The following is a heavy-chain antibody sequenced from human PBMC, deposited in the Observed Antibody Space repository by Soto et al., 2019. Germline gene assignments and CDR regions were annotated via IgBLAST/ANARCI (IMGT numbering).Heavy chain of an antibody. CDR2: IYPGGSN. Sequence: QVKLQESGPGLVKPSETLSLTCTVSGGSISSYYWSWIRQSAGQGLEWIGRIYPGGSNNFNPSLMSRFAMSADTSKNQFSLRLTSVTAADTAVYYCARANVGPPGGGSWIMPFDFWGQGTLVTVSS. J-gene: IGHJ4*02. V-gene: IGHV4-4*07. CDR3: ARANVGPPGGGSWIMPFDF. D-gene: IGHD2-15*01. CDR1: GGSISSYY.